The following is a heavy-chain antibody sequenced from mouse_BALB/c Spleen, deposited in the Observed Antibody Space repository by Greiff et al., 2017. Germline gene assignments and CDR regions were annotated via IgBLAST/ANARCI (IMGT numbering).Heavy chain of an antibody. D-gene: IGHD1-2*01. Sequence: VQLQQSGTVLARPGASVKMSCKASGYSFTSYWMHWVKQRPGQGLEWIGAIYPGNSDTSYNQKFTGKAKLTAVTSASTAYMELSSMTNEDSAVYYCTRNYGYVRFAYWGQGTLVTVSA. CDR1: GYSFTSYW. CDR2: IYPGNSDT. V-gene: IGHV1-5*01. CDR3: TRNYGYVRFAY. J-gene: IGHJ3*01.